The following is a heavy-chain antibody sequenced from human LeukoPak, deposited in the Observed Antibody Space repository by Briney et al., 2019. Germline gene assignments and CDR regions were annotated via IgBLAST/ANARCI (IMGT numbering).Heavy chain of an antibody. CDR1: GGSFSGYY. V-gene: IGHV4-34*01. J-gene: IGHJ4*02. CDR2: INHSGST. CDR3: ARGPGIAAAGPFDY. Sequence: SETLSLTCAVYGGSFSGYYWTWIRQPPGRGLEWIGEINHSGSTNYNPSLKSRVTISVDTSKSQFSLKLNSVTAADTAMYYCARGPGIAAAGPFDYWGQGTLVTVSS. D-gene: IGHD6-13*01.